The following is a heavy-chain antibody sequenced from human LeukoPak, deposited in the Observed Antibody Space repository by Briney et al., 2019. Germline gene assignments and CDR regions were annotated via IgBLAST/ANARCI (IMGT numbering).Heavy chain of an antibody. CDR3: GRKAGDCGGGSCYSIDY. Sequence: EASVKVSCKAFGGSFSSEAISWVRQAPGQGLGWMGGIIPIFGTANYAQKFQGRVTITTDESTSTAYMEVSSLRSEDTAVYYCGRKAGDCGGGSCYSIDYWGQGTLVTVSS. V-gene: IGHV1-69*05. J-gene: IGHJ4*02. CDR1: GGSFSSEA. D-gene: IGHD2-15*01. CDR2: IIPIFGTA.